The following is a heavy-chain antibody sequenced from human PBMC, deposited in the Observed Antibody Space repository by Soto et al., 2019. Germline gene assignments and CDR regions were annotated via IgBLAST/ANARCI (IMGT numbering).Heavy chain of an antibody. Sequence: QVTLKESGPVLVRPTETLTLTCTVSGFSLTNARMGVSWVRQPPGKALEWLAHIFSTDEKSYSTSLKSRLTISKDTPESQVVLTMTNMGPVDTATYYCARIRHLWTGHYMAYYSGMDVWGQGTTVTVPS. V-gene: IGHV2-26*01. CDR3: ARIRHLWTGHYMAYYSGMDV. D-gene: IGHD3-3*02. CDR2: IFSTDEK. CDR1: GFSLTNARMG. J-gene: IGHJ6*01.